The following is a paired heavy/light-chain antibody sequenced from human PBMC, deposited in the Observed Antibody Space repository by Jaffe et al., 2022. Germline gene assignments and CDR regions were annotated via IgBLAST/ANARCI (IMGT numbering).Light chain of an antibody. CDR2: AAS. CDR3: LQDYNYPRT. J-gene: IGKJ2*01. V-gene: IGKV1-6*01. Sequence: AIQMTQSPSSLSASVGDRVTITCRASQGIRNDLGWYQQKPGKAPKLLIYAASSLQSGVPSRFSGSGSGTDFTLTISSLQPEDFATYYCLQDYNYPRTFGQGTKLEIK. CDR1: QGIRND.
Heavy chain of an antibody. CDR1: GGSFSGYY. CDR2: INHSGST. V-gene: IGHV4-34*01. J-gene: IGHJ6*03. D-gene: IGHD5-12*01. CDR3: AREVLLWGGGYSGYDSDYYYYMDV. Sequence: QVQLQQWGAGLLKPSETLSLTCAVYGGSFSGYYWSWIRQPPGKGLEWIGEINHSGSTNYNPSLKSRVTISVDTSKNQFSLKLSSVTAADTAVYYCAREVLLWGGGYSGYDSDYYYYMDVWGKGTTVTVSS.